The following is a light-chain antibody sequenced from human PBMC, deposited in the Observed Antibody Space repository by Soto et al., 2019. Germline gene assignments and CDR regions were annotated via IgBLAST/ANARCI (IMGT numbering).Light chain of an antibody. CDR1: QSLLHSNGYNY. V-gene: IGKV2-28*01. J-gene: IGKJ2*01. CDR3: MQGLQTPMYT. Sequence: DIVMTQSPLSLPVTPGEPASISCRSSQSLLHSNGYNYLDWYLQKPGQSPQLLIYLGSNRASGVPDRFSDSGSGTDFTLKISRVEAEDVGVYYCMQGLQTPMYTFGQGTKLEIK. CDR2: LGS.